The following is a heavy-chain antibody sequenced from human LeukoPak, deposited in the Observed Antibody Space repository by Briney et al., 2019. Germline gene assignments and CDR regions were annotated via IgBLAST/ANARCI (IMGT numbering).Heavy chain of an antibody. D-gene: IGHD3-10*01. Sequence: GGSLRLSCAASGFTFSSYWMHWVRQAPGKGLVWVSRINSDGSSTSYADSVKGRFTISRDNAKNTLYLQMNSLRAEDTAVYYCARSTMVRGVTYYYYYGMDVWGKGTTVTVSS. CDR3: ARSTMVRGVTYYYYYGMDV. V-gene: IGHV3-74*01. CDR1: GFTFSSYW. CDR2: INSDGSST. J-gene: IGHJ6*04.